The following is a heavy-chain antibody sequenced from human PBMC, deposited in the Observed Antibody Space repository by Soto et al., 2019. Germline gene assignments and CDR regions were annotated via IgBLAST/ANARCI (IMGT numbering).Heavy chain of an antibody. J-gene: IGHJ4*02. V-gene: IGHV1-46*01. CDR1: GDTFTDYY. CDR2: VTPSGGHT. Sequence: QVLLMQSGAEVKKPGASVKVSCKASGDTFTDYYIHWVRQAPGQGLEWMVTVTPSGGHTTYAQHFLGRVTMTRDTSTSPLYMELPSLTSDDTAIYYCARGGHVVVVTAALDYWGQGTLVTVSS. CDR3: ARGGHVVVVTAALDY. D-gene: IGHD2-21*02.